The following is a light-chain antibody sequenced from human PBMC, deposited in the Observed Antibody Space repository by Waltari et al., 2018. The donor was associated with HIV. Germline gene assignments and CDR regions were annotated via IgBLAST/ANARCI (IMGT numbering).Light chain of an antibody. CDR1: QSLLHSNGYNY. J-gene: IGKJ4*01. CDR2: LGS. CDR3: MQALQTVS. Sequence: DIVMTQSPLSLPVTPGEPASISCRSSQSLLHSNGYNYLDWYLQKPGQSPQLLIYLGSIRACGVPDRFSGSGSGTYFTLKIRIVEAEDVGVYYCMQALQTVSFGGGTKVEIK. V-gene: IGKV2-28*01.